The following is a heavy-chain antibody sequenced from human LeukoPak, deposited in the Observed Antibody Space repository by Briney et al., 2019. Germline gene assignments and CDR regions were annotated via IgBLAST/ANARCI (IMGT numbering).Heavy chain of an antibody. CDR1: GFTFSSYA. CDR2: ISGSGGST. J-gene: IGHJ2*01. V-gene: IGHV3-23*01. D-gene: IGHD2-2*03. Sequence: PGGSLRLSCAASGFTFSSYAMSWVRQAPGKGLEWVSAISGSGGSTYYADSVKGRFTISRDNANNLLYLQMNSLRAEDTAVYYCVRWIHWYFDLWGRGTLVTVSS. CDR3: VRWIHWYFDL.